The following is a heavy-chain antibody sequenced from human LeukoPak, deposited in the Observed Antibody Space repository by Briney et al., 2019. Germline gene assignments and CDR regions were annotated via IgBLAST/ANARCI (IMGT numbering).Heavy chain of an antibody. CDR2: ISSSSSYI. CDR3: ARSNDYGDYQLGY. CDR1: GFTFSSYS. V-gene: IGHV3-21*01. Sequence: PGGSLRLSCAASGFTFSSYSMNWVRQAPGKGLEWVSSISSSSSYIYYADSVKGRFTISRDNAKNSLYLQMNSLRAEDTAVYYCARSNDYGDYQLGYWGQGTLVTVSS. J-gene: IGHJ4*02. D-gene: IGHD4-17*01.